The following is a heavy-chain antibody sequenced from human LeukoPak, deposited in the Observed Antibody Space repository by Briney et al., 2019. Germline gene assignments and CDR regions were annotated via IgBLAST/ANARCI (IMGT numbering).Heavy chain of an antibody. CDR1: GYSISSAYY. CDR2: IYYSGST. V-gene: IGHV4-38-2*02. J-gene: IGHJ4*02. D-gene: IGHD6-19*01. CDR3: ASGSGALYYFDY. Sequence: SETLSFTCTVSGYSISSAYYWGWIRQPPGKGLEWIGSIYYSGSTYYNPSLKSRVTISVDTSKNQFSLKLSSVTAADTAVYYCASGSGALYYFDYWGQGTLVTVSS.